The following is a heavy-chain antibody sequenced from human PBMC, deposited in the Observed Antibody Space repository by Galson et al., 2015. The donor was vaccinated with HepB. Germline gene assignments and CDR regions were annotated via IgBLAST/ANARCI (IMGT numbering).Heavy chain of an antibody. D-gene: IGHD2-2*01. J-gene: IGHJ5*02. CDR2: ISAYNGNT. CDR1: GYTFTSYG. CDR3: ARDENIVVVPAAISWFDP. V-gene: IGHV1-18*04. Sequence: SCKASGYTFTSYGISWVRQAPGQGLEWMGWISAYNGNTNYAQKLQGRVTMTTDTSTSTAYMELRSLRSDDTAVYYCARDENIVVVPAAISWFDPWGQGTLVTVSS.